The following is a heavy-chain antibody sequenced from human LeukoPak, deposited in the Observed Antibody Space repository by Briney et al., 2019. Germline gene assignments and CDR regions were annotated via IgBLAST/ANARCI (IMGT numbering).Heavy chain of an antibody. D-gene: IGHD3-10*01. Sequence: SETLSLTCTVSGYSISSGYYWGWIRQPPGKGLEWIGSIYHSGSTYYNPSLKSRVTISVDTSKNQFSLKLSSVTAADTAVYYCAKGSYGSGSYYQDYWGQGTLVTVSS. CDR3: AKGSYGSGSYYQDY. J-gene: IGHJ4*02. V-gene: IGHV4-38-2*02. CDR1: GYSISSGYY. CDR2: IYHSGST.